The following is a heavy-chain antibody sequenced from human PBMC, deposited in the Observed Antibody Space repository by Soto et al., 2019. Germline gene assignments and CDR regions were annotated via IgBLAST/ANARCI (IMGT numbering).Heavy chain of an antibody. CDR3: ARRWGEGRVDY. D-gene: IGHD3-10*01. V-gene: IGHV4-4*02. J-gene: IGHJ4*02. CDR1: GGSISSSNW. Sequence: QVQLQESGPGLVKPSGTLSLTCAVSGGSISSSNWWSWVRRPPGKGLQWIGEIYHSGSTNYIPSLKSRITLSLXKSRNQFSLKLSSVTAADTAVYYCARRWGEGRVDYWGQGTLVTVSS. CDR2: IYHSGST.